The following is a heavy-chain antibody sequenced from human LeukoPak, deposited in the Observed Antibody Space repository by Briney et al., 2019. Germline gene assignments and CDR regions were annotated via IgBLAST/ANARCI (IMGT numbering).Heavy chain of an antibody. Sequence: GGSLRLSCAASGFTFSSYAMSWVRQAPGKGLEWVSAISGSGGSTYYADSVKGRFTISRDNSKNTLYLQMNSLRAEDTAVYYCAKGDFYCSGGSCHLDYWGQGTLVTVSS. CDR3: AKGDFYCSGGSCHLDY. V-gene: IGHV3-23*01. J-gene: IGHJ4*02. CDR2: ISGSGGST. CDR1: GFTFSSYA. D-gene: IGHD2-15*01.